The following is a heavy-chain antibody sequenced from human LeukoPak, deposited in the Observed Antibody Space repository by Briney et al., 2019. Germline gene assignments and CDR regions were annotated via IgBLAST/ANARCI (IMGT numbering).Heavy chain of an antibody. J-gene: IGHJ4*02. V-gene: IGHV3-7*04. CDR3: ARDQYSSGWYGDY. CDR1: GFTFSSYW. D-gene: IGHD6-13*01. CDR2: IKQDGSEK. Sequence: GGSLRLSCAASGFTFSSYWMSWVRQAPGKGLEWLANIKQDGSEKYYVDSVKGRFTISRDNAKNSLYLQMNSLRAEDTAVYYCARDQYSSGWYGDYWGQGTLVTVSS.